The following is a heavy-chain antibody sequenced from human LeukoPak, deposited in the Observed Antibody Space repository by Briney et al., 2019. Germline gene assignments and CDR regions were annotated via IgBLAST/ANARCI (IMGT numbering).Heavy chain of an antibody. CDR2: IYYSGST. CDR3: ATHYIAVAEFDY. J-gene: IGHJ4*02. CDR1: GGSISSSSYY. V-gene: IGHV4-39*01. D-gene: IGHD6-19*01. Sequence: PSETLSLTCTVSGGSISSSSYYWGWIRQPPGKGLEWIGSIYYSGSTYYNPSLKSRVTISVDTSKNQFSLKLSSVTAADTAVYYCATHYIAVAEFDYWGQGTLVTVSS.